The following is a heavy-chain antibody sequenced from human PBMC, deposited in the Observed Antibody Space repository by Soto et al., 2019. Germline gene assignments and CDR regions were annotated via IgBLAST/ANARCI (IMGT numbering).Heavy chain of an antibody. J-gene: IGHJ5*01. D-gene: IGHD3-10*01. V-gene: IGHV3-9*01. CDR1: GFTFDDFA. CDR2: MNCNGDSK. Sequence: EVKLVESGGGLVQPGRSLKISCAASGFTFDDFAMHWVRLAPGKGLEWVSGMNCNGDSKAYAASVKGRFTISRDNAKNSLYLEMNSLRPEDKAVYYWTRDIIKSKCLPFNWFYAWGHGILVSVSA. CDR3: TRDIIKSKCLPFNWFYA.